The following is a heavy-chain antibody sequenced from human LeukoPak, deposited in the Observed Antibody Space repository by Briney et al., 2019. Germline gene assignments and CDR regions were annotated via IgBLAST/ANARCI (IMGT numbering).Heavy chain of an antibody. Sequence: ASVTVSSKASGYTFTGYYMHWVRQAPRQGLEWMGWINPNSGGTNYAQKFQGRVTMTRDTSISTAYMELSRLRSDDTAVYYCASYSGYDLTFDYWGQGTLVTVSS. J-gene: IGHJ4*02. D-gene: IGHD5-12*01. CDR1: GYTFTGYY. CDR3: ASYSGYDLTFDY. CDR2: INPNSGGT. V-gene: IGHV1-2*02.